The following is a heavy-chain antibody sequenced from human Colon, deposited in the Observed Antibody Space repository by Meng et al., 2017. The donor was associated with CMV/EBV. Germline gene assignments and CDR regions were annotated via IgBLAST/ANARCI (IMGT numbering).Heavy chain of an antibody. D-gene: IGHD1-26*01. CDR1: GGSISGYQ. Sequence: SETLSLTCSVSGGSISGYQWAWVRQAPGKGLEWIGHSTGSATYNPSLESRVTISVDASKKQFSLNLNFVTAADTALYFCARDNMGSLDYWGQGALVTVSS. V-gene: IGHV4-59*01. CDR3: ARDNMGSLDY. J-gene: IGHJ4*02. CDR2: HSTGSA.